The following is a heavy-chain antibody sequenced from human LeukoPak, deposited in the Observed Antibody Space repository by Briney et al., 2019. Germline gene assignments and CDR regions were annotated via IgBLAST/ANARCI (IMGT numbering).Heavy chain of an antibody. Sequence: GGSLRLSCAASGFTVSSNYMSWVRQAPGKGLEWVSVIYSGGSTYYADSVKGRFTISRDNSKNTLYPQMNSLRAEDTAVYYCARGMSGSSGYGFDYWGQGTLVTVSS. CDR2: IYSGGST. CDR1: GFTVSSNY. J-gene: IGHJ4*02. D-gene: IGHD3-22*01. V-gene: IGHV3-53*01. CDR3: ARGMSGSSGYGFDY.